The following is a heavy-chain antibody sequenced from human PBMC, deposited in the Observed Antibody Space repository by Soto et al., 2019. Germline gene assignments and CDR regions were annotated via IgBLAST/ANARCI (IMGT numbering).Heavy chain of an antibody. D-gene: IGHD2-21*02. J-gene: IGHJ4*02. CDR1: GFTFSSYA. CDR2: ISGSGGST. V-gene: IGHV3-23*01. Sequence: EVQLLESGGGLVQPGGSLRLSCAASGFTFSSYAMSWVRQAPGKGLQWVSAISGSGGSTYYADSVKGRFTISRDNSKNTLYLQMSSLRDEDTAEYYCEKVGLVTAIWVSQFDYWGQGTLVTVSS. CDR3: EKVGLVTAIWVSQFDY.